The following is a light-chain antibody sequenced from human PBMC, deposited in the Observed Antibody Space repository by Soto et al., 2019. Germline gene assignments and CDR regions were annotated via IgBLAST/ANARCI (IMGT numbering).Light chain of an antibody. J-gene: IGLJ3*02. Sequence: SYELTQPPSVSVAPGQTATITCGGNNIGSKSVHWYQQKTGQAPALVVCDDCDRPSGIPDRFFGSKSGNTATLTISRVEAGDEADYYCQVWDTSSGHFTCVFGGGTKLTVL. CDR2: DDC. CDR1: NIGSKS. CDR3: QVWDTSSGHFTCV. V-gene: IGLV3-21*02.